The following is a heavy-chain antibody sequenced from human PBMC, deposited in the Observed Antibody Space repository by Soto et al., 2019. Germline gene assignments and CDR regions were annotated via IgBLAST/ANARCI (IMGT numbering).Heavy chain of an antibody. Sequence: EVQLVESGGGSVQPGGSLRLSCAASGFMFGNFWMHWVRQVPGKGPVWVSRINIDGSLTTYADSVQGRFTISRDNAKDTVYLQMNSLRAEDTAVYYCVRDPPYYGDYGLDVWGQGTAVTVSS. CDR3: VRDPPYYGDYGLDV. CDR1: GFMFGNFW. CDR2: INIDGSLT. J-gene: IGHJ6*02. V-gene: IGHV3-74*03. D-gene: IGHD3-3*01.